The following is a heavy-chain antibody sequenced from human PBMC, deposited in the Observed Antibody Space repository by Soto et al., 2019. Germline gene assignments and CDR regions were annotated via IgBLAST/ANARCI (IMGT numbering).Heavy chain of an antibody. CDR2: LSWNGVTI. CDR3: APSRAYDSSNYSGFHSGLDV. V-gene: IGHV3-9*01. D-gene: IGHD3-22*01. J-gene: IGHJ6*02. CDR1: GFTFDDYA. Sequence: EVQLVESGGDLVQPGRSLRLSCAASGFTFDDYAVHWVRQVPGKGLQWVSGLSWNGVTIGYAASVKGRFAISRDNAKNSLYLQMNVLRPTNTAFYYCAPSRAYDSSNYSGFHSGLDVWGLGTTVTVS.